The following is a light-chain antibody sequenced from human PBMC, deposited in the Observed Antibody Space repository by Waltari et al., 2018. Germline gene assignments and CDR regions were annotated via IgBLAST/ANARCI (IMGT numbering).Light chain of an antibody. CDR2: DVT. CDR1: NSDVGGYKY. CDR3: CSYAGFSWV. Sequence: QSALTQPRSVSGSPGQSVTISCTGTNSDVGGYKYVSWYQLHPGKAPKLMIYDVTKRPSGVSDRFSGSKSGNTASRTISGLQTDEEADYYCCSYAGFSWVFGGGTELTVL. V-gene: IGLV2-11*01. J-gene: IGLJ3*02.